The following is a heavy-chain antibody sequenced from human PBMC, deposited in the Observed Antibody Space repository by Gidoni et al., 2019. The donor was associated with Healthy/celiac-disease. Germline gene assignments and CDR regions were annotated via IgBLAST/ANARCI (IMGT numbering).Heavy chain of an antibody. CDR1: GGSISSYY. CDR2: IYYSGST. Sequence: QVQLQESGPGLVKPSETLSLTCTVSGGSISSYYWSWIRQPPGKGLEWIGYIYYSGSTNYNPSLKSRVTISVDTSKNQFSLKLSSVTAADTAVYYCARESTHSSSYYFDYWGQGTLVTVSS. J-gene: IGHJ4*02. CDR3: ARESTHSSSYYFDY. V-gene: IGHV4-59*01. D-gene: IGHD6-6*01.